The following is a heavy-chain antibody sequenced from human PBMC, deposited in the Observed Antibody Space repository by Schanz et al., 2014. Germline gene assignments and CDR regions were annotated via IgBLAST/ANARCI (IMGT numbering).Heavy chain of an antibody. V-gene: IGHV3-7*01. Sequence: EVQLVESGGGLVQPGGSLRLSCATSGFSFSSYAINWVRQAPGKGLEWVANIKKDGSEKYYVDSVKGRFTISRDNAKNSLFLQMNSLRPEDTAVYYCARGRVLESWGQGTLVTVSS. CDR3: ARGRVLES. CDR1: GFSFSSYA. CDR2: IKKDGSEK. J-gene: IGHJ5*02. D-gene: IGHD1-1*01.